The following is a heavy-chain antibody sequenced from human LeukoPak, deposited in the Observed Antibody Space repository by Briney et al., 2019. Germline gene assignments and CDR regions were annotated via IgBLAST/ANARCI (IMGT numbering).Heavy chain of an antibody. CDR2: ISYDGSNK. CDR1: GFTFSSYA. D-gene: IGHD2-15*01. Sequence: GGSLRLSCAASGFTFSSYAMHWVRQAPGKGLEWVAVISYDGSNKYYADSVKGRFTISRDNSKNTLYLQMNSLRAEDTAVYYCARDPKGYCSGGSCSSWGQGTLVTVSS. J-gene: IGHJ4*02. CDR3: ARDPKGYCSGGSCSS. V-gene: IGHV3-30-3*01.